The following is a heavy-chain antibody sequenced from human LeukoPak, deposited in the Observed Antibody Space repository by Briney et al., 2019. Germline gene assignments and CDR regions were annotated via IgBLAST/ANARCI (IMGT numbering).Heavy chain of an antibody. CDR1: GGSISSSNW. J-gene: IGHJ4*02. V-gene: IGHV4-4*02. Sequence: SGTLSLTCAVSGGSISSSNWWSWGRQPPGKGLEWIGQIYHSGSTNYNPSLESRVTISVEKSNNQFSLKLASVTAADTAVYYCARGSKYGYVYWGQGTLVTVSS. CDR3: ARGSKYGYVY. CDR2: IYHSGST. D-gene: IGHD5-18*01.